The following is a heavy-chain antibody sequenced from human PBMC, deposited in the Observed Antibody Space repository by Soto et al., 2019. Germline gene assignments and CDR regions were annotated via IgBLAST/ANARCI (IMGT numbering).Heavy chain of an antibody. CDR1: GGSITSSGYS. Sequence: KPSETLSLTCAVSGGSITSSGYSWTWIRQPPGKGLEWIGYIYHTETTYYNPSLKSRLTISLDRSKNHFSLKLTSVTAADTAVSFCARELLMLLRAFCIDVWCPGTTLTV. D-gene: IGHD3-16*01. CDR3: ARELLMLLRAFCIDV. J-gene: IGHJ6*02. V-gene: IGHV4-30-2*01. CDR2: IYHTETT.